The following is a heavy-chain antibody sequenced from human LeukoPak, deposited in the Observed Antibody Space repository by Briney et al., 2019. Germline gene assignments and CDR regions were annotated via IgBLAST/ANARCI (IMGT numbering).Heavy chain of an antibody. D-gene: IGHD3-16*01. CDR3: ARVWGSDAFDI. CDR1: GFTFSSYE. Sequence: PGGFLRLSCTASGFTFSSYEMNWVRQAPGKGLEWVSYISSSGSTIYYADSVKGRFTISRDNAKNSLYLQMNSLRAEDTAEYYCARVWGSDAFDIWGQGTMVTVSS. V-gene: IGHV3-48*03. CDR2: ISSSGSTI. J-gene: IGHJ3*02.